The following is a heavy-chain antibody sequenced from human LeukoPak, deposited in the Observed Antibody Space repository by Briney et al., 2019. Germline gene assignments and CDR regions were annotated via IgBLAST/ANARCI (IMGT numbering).Heavy chain of an antibody. J-gene: IGHJ4*02. V-gene: IGHV4-38-2*02. CDR1: DYSINNPYY. Sequence: SETLSLTCTVSDYSINNPYYWGWLRQPPGKGLEWIAAIYYNGITLYNPSLNSPVAISVDTSKNQFSLKMTSGTAADTAVYYCARLAACNTALCGTARWQFDSWGQGILVTVSS. CDR2: IYYNGIT. D-gene: IGHD4-23*01. CDR3: ARLAACNTALCGTARWQFDS.